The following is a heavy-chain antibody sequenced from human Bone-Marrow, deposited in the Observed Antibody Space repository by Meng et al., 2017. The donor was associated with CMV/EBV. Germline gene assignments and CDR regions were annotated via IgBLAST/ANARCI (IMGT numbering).Heavy chain of an antibody. J-gene: IGHJ6*02. V-gene: IGHV3-23*01. CDR2: ITNGDDTTG. CDR1: GFTFHAYY. CDR3: AKDLGPGEYQLLYQLYYYYGMDV. D-gene: IGHD2-2*02. Sequence: GGSMRLSCAGSGFTFHAYYMSWIRQAPGKGLEWISYITNGDDTTGYYADSVKGRFTISRDNSKNTLYLQMNSLRAEDTAVYYCAKDLGPGEYQLLYQLYYYYGMDVWGQGTTVTVSS.